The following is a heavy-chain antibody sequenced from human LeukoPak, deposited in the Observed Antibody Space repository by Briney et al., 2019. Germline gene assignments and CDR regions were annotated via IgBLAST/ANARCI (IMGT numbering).Heavy chain of an antibody. Sequence: ASETLSLTCTVSGGSVGSSSYYWGWIRQPPGKGLEWIGSIYHSGSTYYNPSLKSRVTISVDTSKNQFSLKLSSVTAADTAVYYCARAWDIVVVPAAATHFDYWGQGTLVTVSS. D-gene: IGHD2-2*01. J-gene: IGHJ4*02. CDR2: IYHSGST. V-gene: IGHV4-39*07. CDR1: GGSVGSSSYY. CDR3: ARAWDIVVVPAAATHFDY.